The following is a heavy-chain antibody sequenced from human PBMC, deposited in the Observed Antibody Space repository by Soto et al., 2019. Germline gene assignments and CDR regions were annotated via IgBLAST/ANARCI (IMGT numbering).Heavy chain of an antibody. CDR2: IIPILGIG. V-gene: IGHV1-69*02. D-gene: IGHD1-1*01. CDR3: ARYRGDAYNWN. Sequence: QVQLVQSGAEVKKPGSSVKVSCKASGGTFSSYTISWVRQAPGQGLEWMGRIIPILGIGNYAQKFQGRVTITADKATSTAYMELSSLRSEDTAVYYCARYRGDAYNWNWGQGTLVTVSS. J-gene: IGHJ4*02. CDR1: GGTFSSYT.